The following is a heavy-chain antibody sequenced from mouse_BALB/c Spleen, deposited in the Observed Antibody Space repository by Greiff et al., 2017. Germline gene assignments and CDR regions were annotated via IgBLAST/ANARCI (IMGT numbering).Heavy chain of an antibody. CDR3: ARDSDYYGSSYVGFAY. CDR2: ISSGGST. D-gene: IGHD1-1*01. V-gene: IGHV5-6-5*01. Sequence: EVHLVESGGGLVKPGGSLKLSCAASGFTFSSYAMSWVRQTPEKRLEWVASISSGGSTYYPDSVKGRFTISRDNARNILYLQMSSLRSEDTAMYYCARDSDYYGSSYVGFAYWGQGTLVTVSA. CDR1: GFTFSSYA. J-gene: IGHJ3*01.